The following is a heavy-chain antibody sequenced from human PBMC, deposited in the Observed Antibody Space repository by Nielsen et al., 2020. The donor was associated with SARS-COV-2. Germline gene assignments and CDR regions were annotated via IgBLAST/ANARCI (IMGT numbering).Heavy chain of an antibody. D-gene: IGHD3/OR15-3a*01. CDR2: INHYSGGT. J-gene: IGHJ6*02. V-gene: IGHV1-2*06. CDR1: GYTFTDYY. CDR3: ARARATIFGLVMSYGMDV. Sequence: ASVKVSCKASGYTFTDYYIHWVRQAPGQGLEWMGRINHYSGGTNYAQKFQGTVTMTRDASISTVYIELTSDDTAVYYCARARATIFGLVMSYGMDVWGQGTTVAVSS.